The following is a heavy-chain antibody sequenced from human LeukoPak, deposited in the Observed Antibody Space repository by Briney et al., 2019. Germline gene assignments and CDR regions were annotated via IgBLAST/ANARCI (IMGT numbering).Heavy chain of an antibody. J-gene: IGHJ4*02. CDR2: VTDSGDT. CDR3: AKVLGISWYKILDS. V-gene: IGHV3-23*01. CDR1: GFTFSDNW. Sequence: PGGSLRLSCAASGFTFSDNWMHWVRQAPGKGLEWVSTVTDSGDTYYADSVKGRFTIFRDSSKNTLYLQLNRLRADDTAIYYCAKVLGISWYKILDSWGQGTLVTVSS. D-gene: IGHD6-13*01.